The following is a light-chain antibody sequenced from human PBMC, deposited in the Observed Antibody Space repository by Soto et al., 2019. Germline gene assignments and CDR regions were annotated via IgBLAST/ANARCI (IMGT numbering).Light chain of an antibody. CDR3: QQYNSYSGT. V-gene: IGKV1-5*01. CDR1: QRISNY. J-gene: IGKJ1*01. CDR2: AAS. Sequence: DIQLTQSPSSLSASVGDRVTITCRASQRISNYLSWYQQKPGKAPKLLIYAASSLESGVPSRFSGSGSGTEFTLTISSLQPDDFATYYCQQYNSYSGTFGQGTKVDIK.